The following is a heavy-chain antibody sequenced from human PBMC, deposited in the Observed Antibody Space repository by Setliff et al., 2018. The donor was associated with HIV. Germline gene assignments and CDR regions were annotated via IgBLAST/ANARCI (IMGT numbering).Heavy chain of an antibody. CDR3: ARPIAVAGIHYFDY. CDR2: ISGYNGTT. J-gene: IGHJ4*02. V-gene: IGHV1-18*01. CDR1: GYTFTSYG. Sequence: ASVKVSCKASGYTFTSYGISWVRQAPGQGLEWMGWISGYNGTTNYAQKLQGRVTMTTDTSTSTAYMELRSLRSDDTAVYYCARPIAVAGIHYFDYWGQGTLVTVSS. D-gene: IGHD6-19*01.